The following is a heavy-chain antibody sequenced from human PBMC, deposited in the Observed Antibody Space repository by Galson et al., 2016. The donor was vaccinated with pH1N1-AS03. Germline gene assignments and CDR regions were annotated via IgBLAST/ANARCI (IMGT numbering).Heavy chain of an antibody. J-gene: IGHJ3*01. Sequence: SLRLSCAASGFTFTDYYMTWIRQAPGKGLELISYISSRGSTKYYADSVKGRFAISGDDTKKSVYLQMDRLRVEDTAVYYCARDWGFSWTSRPTFDFWGQGTMVAASA. V-gene: IGHV3-11*01. D-gene: IGHD6-13*01. CDR1: GFTFTDYY. CDR3: ARDWGFSWTSRPTFDF. CDR2: ISSRGSTK.